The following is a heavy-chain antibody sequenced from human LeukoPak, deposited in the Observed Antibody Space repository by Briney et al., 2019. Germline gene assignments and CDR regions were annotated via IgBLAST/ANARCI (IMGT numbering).Heavy chain of an antibody. D-gene: IGHD6-13*01. CDR2: INTNTGNP. CDR3: ARVYRYSSSEPLGNDY. CDR1: GNTFIGYW. V-gene: IGHV7-4-1*02. J-gene: IGHJ4*02. Sequence: ASVKASCKASGNTFIGYWIHWVRQAPGQGLEWMGWINTNTGNPTYAQGFTGRFVFSLDTSVSTAYLQISSLKAEDTAVYYCARVYRYSSSEPLGNDYWGQGTLVTVSS.